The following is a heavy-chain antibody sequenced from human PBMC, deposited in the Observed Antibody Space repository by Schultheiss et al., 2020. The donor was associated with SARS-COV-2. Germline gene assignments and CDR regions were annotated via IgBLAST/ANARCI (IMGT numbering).Heavy chain of an antibody. Sequence: SVKVSCKASGGTFSSYGISWVRQAPGQGLEWMGGIIPIFGTANYAQKFQERVTITRDMSINTAYMELSSLRSEDTAVYYCAALGGGTTDGRPIDYWGQGTLVTVSS. D-gene: IGHD4-17*01. J-gene: IGHJ4*02. CDR3: AALGGGTTDGRPIDY. CDR1: GGTFSSYG. CDR2: IIPIFGTA. V-gene: IGHV1-69*05.